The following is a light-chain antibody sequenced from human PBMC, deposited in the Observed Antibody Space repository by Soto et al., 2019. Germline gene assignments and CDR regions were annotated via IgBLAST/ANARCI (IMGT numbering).Light chain of an antibody. CDR2: GNS. J-gene: IGLJ1*01. Sequence: QSVLTQPPSVSGAPGQRVTISCTGSSSNIGAGYDVHWYQQLPGTAPKLLFYGNSNRPSGVPDRFSGSKSGTSASLAITGLQAEDEADYYCQSYDSSLSGSYVFGTGTQLTVL. CDR1: SSNIGAGYD. CDR3: QSYDSSLSGSYV. V-gene: IGLV1-40*01.